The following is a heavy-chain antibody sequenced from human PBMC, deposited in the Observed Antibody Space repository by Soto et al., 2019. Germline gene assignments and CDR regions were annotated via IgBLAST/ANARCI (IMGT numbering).Heavy chain of an antibody. D-gene: IGHD3-10*01. CDR1: GFTVGNNY. Sequence: EVQLVESGGGLIQPGGSLKLSCAASGFTVGNNYMSWVRQAPRKGLDWVSLIYSTGTTKYADSVKGRFTVSRDNAKNTLYLQMNSLGAEDTAVYYCAKDGRGSGSHYNSFGYWGQGTLVTVSS. V-gene: IGHV3-53*01. CDR2: IYSTGTT. J-gene: IGHJ4*02. CDR3: AKDGRGSGSHYNSFGY.